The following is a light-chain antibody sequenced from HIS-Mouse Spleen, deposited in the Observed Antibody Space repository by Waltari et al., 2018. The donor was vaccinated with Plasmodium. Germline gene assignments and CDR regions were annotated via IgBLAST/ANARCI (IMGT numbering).Light chain of an antibody. CDR2: EFS. CDR1: SSDVGGYNY. Sequence: QSALTQPPSASGSPGQSVTISCTGTSSDVGGYNYVSCYQQHPGKAAELMSYEFSKRPSGIPNRFYGSKSGSTASLAVSGLQAEDGADYYCSSYAGSNNLVFGGGTKLTVL. CDR3: SSYAGSNNLV. J-gene: IGLJ2*01. V-gene: IGLV2-8*01.